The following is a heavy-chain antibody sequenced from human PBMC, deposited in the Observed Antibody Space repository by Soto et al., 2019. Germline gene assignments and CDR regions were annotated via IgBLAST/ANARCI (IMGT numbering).Heavy chain of an antibody. D-gene: IGHD1-7*01. CDR1: GSSVSNNY. J-gene: IGHJ4*02. CDR3: ARARPLGCELRGGYVDR. Sequence: EAQLVESGGGLVQPGGSLRLSCVASGSSVSNNYMGWVRQAPGKGLEWVSIIYSVGVTYYADSVKGRFTISRDNSKNTLFLQMHSLRAEDTAIYDCARARPLGCELRGGYVDRWGQGALVTVSS. V-gene: IGHV3-53*01. CDR2: IYSVGVT.